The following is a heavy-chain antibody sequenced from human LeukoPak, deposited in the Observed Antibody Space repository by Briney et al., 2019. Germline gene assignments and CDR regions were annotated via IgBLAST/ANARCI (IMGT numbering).Heavy chain of an antibody. CDR1: GGSISSGGYY. J-gene: IGHJ6*02. V-gene: IGHV4-31*03. Sequence: PSQTLSLTCTVSGGSISSGGYYWSWIRQHPGKGLEWIGYIYYSGSTYYNPSLKSRVTISVDTSKNQFSLKLSSVTAADTAVYYCARAPRDIWSGYEYGMDVWGQGTTVTVSS. D-gene: IGHD3-3*01. CDR3: ARAPRDIWSGYEYGMDV. CDR2: IYYSGST.